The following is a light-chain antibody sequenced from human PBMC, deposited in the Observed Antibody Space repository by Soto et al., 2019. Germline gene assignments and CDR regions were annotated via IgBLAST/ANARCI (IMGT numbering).Light chain of an antibody. V-gene: IGLV2-8*01. CDR1: SSDVGGYNY. J-gene: IGLJ2*01. Sequence: HSALTQPPSASGSPLQSVTISCTGTSSDVGGYNYVSWYQQHPGKAPKLMIYEVSKRPSGVPGRFSGSKSGNTASLTVSGLQAEDEADYYCSSYAGSNNLVFGGGTKVTVL. CDR2: EVS. CDR3: SSYAGSNNLV.